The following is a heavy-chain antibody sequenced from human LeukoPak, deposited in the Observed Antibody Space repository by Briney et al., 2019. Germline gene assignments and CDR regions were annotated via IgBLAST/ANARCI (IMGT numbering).Heavy chain of an antibody. CDR2: INYSGST. J-gene: IGHJ3*02. CDR1: GGSFSGYY. D-gene: IGHD1-7*01. Sequence: SETLSLTCAVYGGSFSGYYWSWIRQPPGKGLEWIGEINYSGSTNYNPSLKSRVTISVDTSKNQFSLKLSSVTAADTAVYYCARGGYNWNYAFDIWGQGTMVTVSS. CDR3: ARGGYNWNYAFDI. V-gene: IGHV4-34*01.